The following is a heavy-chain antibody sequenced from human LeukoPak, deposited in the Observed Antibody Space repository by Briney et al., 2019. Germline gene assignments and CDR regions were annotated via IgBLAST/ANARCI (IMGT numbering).Heavy chain of an antibody. J-gene: IGHJ4*02. V-gene: IGHV1-2*02. CDR2: INPNSGGT. CDR1: GYTFTGYY. CDR3: ARIDYGDY. Sequence: GASVKVSCKASGYTFTGYYMHWVRQAPRQGLEWMGWINPNSGGTNYAQKFQGRVTMTRDTSINPAYMELSRVRSDDTAVYYCARIDYGDYWGQGTLVTVPS.